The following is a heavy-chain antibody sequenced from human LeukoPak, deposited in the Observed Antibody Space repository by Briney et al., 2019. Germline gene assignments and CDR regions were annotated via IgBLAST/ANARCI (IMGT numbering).Heavy chain of an antibody. CDR1: GGSFSGYY. Sequence: PSETLSLTCAVYGGSFSGYYWSWIRQPPGKGLEWIGYIYYSGSTNYNPSLKSRVTISVDTSKNQFSLKLSSVTAADTAVYYCARVGTGLFDYWGQGTLVTVSS. CDR2: IYYSGST. CDR3: ARVGTGLFDY. J-gene: IGHJ4*02. V-gene: IGHV4-59*01. D-gene: IGHD1/OR15-1a*01.